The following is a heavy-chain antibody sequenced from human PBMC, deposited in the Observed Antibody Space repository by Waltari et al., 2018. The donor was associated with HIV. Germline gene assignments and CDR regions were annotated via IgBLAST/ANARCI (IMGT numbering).Heavy chain of an antibody. Sequence: EVQVLESGGALVQPGGSLRLSCAASGFTFSTYGMSWLRQAPGKGLEWVSTISGSGGSTYYADSVKGRFTVSRDNSKNTLYLQMNSLRAEDTAVYFCVKEHQYSHSWYSYYGMDVWGQGTTVTVSS. CDR1: GFTFSTYG. D-gene: IGHD6-13*01. CDR3: VKEHQYSHSWYSYYGMDV. CDR2: ISGSGGST. J-gene: IGHJ6*02. V-gene: IGHV3-23*01.